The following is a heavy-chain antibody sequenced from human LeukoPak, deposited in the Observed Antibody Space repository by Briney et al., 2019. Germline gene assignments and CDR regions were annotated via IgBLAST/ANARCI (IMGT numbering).Heavy chain of an antibody. Sequence: SETLSLTCAVYGGSFSGYYWGWIRQPPGKGLEWIGSVYSSGRTYYNPSLTSRVTVSADTSKNQFSLKLSSVAADTAVYYCTREIGGTTVHYWGHGMLVTVSS. CDR2: VYSSGRT. D-gene: IGHD1-7*01. V-gene: IGHV4-34*01. CDR1: GGSFSGYY. CDR3: TREIGGTTVHY. J-gene: IGHJ4*01.